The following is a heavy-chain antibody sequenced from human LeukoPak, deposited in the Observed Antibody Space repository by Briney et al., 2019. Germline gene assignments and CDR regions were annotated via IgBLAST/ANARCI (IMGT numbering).Heavy chain of an antibody. CDR2: IWYDGSNK. CDR3: ARGYSSSWYYFDY. CDR1: GFTFSSYG. J-gene: IGHJ4*02. D-gene: IGHD6-13*01. V-gene: IGHV3-33*01. Sequence: GGSLRLSCAASGFTFSSYGMHRVRQAPGKGLEWVAVIWYDGSNKYYADSVKGRFTISRDNSKNTLYLQMNSLRAEDTAVYYCARGYSSSWYYFDYWGQGTLVTVSS.